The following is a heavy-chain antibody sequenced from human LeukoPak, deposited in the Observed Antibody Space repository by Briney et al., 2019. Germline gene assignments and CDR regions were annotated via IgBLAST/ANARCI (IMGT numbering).Heavy chain of an antibody. CDR2: IRYDGSNK. Sequence: PGGSLRLSCAASGFTFSSYGMHWVRQAPGKGLEWVAFIRYDGSNKYYADSVKGRFTISRDNSKNTLYLQMNSLRAEDTAVYYCARVLRDCGDYIPPGAFDIWGQGTMVTVSS. D-gene: IGHD4-17*01. V-gene: IGHV3-30*02. CDR1: GFTFSSYG. J-gene: IGHJ3*02. CDR3: ARVLRDCGDYIPPGAFDI.